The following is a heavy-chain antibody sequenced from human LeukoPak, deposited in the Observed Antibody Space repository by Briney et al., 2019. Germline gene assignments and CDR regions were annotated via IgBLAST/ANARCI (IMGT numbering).Heavy chain of an antibody. D-gene: IGHD1-26*01. Sequence: GASVKVSCKVSGYTLTELSMHWVRQAPGKGLEWMGGFDPEDGETIYAQKFQGRVTMTEDTSADTAYMELSSLRSEDTAVYYCATRAPPEWELPNWGQGTLVTVSS. V-gene: IGHV1-24*01. CDR2: FDPEDGET. CDR3: ATRAPPEWELPN. J-gene: IGHJ4*02. CDR1: GYTLTELS.